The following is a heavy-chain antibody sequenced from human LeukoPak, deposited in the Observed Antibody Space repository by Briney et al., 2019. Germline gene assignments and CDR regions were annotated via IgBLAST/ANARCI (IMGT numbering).Heavy chain of an antibody. CDR1: GYTFTGYY. Sequence: SVKVSCKASGYTFTGYYMHWVRQAPGQGLEWMGWINPNSGGTNYAQKFQGRVTMTRDTSISTAYMELSRLRSDDTAVYYCARGVWGITMIVVAQGNAFDIWGQGTMVTVSS. V-gene: IGHV1-2*02. CDR3: ARGVWGITMIVVAQGNAFDI. J-gene: IGHJ3*02. D-gene: IGHD3-22*01. CDR2: INPNSGGT.